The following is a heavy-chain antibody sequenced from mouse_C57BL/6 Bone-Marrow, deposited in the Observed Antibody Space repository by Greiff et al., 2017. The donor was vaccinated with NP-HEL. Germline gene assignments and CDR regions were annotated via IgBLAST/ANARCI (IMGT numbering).Heavy chain of an antibody. V-gene: IGHV1-64*01. D-gene: IGHD1-1*01. CDR3: ANSSNYAMDY. J-gene: IGHJ4*01. Sequence: VQLQPGAELVKPGASVKLSCKASGYTFTSYWMHWVKQRPGQGLEWIGMIHPNSGSTNYNEKFKSKATLTVDKSSSTAYMQLSSLTSEDSAVYYCANSSNYAMDYWGQGTSVTVSS. CDR1: GYTFTSYW. CDR2: IHPNSGST.